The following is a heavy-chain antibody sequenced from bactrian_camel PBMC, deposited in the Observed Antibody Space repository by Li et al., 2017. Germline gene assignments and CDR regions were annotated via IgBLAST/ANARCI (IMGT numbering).Heavy chain of an antibody. CDR3: AEAPYRDGFSTKC. CDR2: IRSDGST. CDR1: GFTCDEARRDGCD. V-gene: IGHV3S60*01. Sequence: HVQLVESGGGSAPAGGSLRLSCTASGFTCDEARRDGCDMGWYRQSTGDQDVCDLVSRIRSDGSTYYSDSVKGRLTISRANDKNTLILQMNSLKPEDTAMYYCAEAPYRDGFSTKCRDQGTQVTVS. J-gene: IGHJ4*01. D-gene: IGHD4*01.